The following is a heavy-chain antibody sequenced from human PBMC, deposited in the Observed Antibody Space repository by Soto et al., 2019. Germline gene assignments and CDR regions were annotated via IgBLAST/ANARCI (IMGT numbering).Heavy chain of an antibody. CDR3: ARDITVTPYYFDY. D-gene: IGHD4-17*01. Sequence: PGGSLRLSCAASGFTVSSYGMHWVRQAPGKGLEWVAVIWYDGSNKYYADSVKGRFTISRDNSKNTLYLQMNSLRAEDTAVYYCARDITVTPYYFDYWGQGTLVTVSS. CDR1: GFTVSSYG. CDR2: IWYDGSNK. V-gene: IGHV3-33*01. J-gene: IGHJ4*02.